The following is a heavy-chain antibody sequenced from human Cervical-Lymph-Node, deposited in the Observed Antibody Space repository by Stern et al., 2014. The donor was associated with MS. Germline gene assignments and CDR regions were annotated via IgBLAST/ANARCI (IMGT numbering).Heavy chain of an antibody. D-gene: IGHD2-2*01. CDR3: VRPYSTSSLPGKD. CDR1: GYIFTTYW. V-gene: IGHV5-51*03. CDR2: VYPGDSDT. Sequence: VQLVQSGAEVKKPGDSLKISCKGSGYIFTTYWIGWVRQMPGKGLEWMGIVYPGDSDTRYSPSFQGQVTISADKSISTAYLQWSSLQASDSAMYYCVRPYSTSSLPGKDWGQGTLVTVSS. J-gene: IGHJ4*02.